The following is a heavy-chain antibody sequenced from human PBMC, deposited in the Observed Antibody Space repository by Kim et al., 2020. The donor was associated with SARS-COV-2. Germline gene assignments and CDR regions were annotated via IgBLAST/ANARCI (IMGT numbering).Heavy chain of an antibody. Sequence: GGSLRLSCAASGFTFDDYAMHWVRQAPGKGLEWVSGISWNSGSIGYADSVKGRFTISRDNAKNSLYLQMNSLRAEDTALYYCAKGGTSSYYYYGMDVWGQGTMVTVSS. CDR2: ISWNSGSI. D-gene: IGHD2-2*01. CDR3: AKGGTSSYYYYGMDV. V-gene: IGHV3-9*01. J-gene: IGHJ6*02. CDR1: GFTFDDYA.